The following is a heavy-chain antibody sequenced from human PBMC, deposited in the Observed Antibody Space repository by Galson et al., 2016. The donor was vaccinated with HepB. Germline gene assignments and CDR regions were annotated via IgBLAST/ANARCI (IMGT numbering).Heavy chain of an antibody. J-gene: IGHJ4*02. V-gene: IGHV3-11*01. CDR2: ITTSGSAI. D-gene: IGHD1-26*01. CDR1: GFTFSEYY. Sequence: SLRLSCAASGFTFSEYYMRWIRQAPGKGLELVSYITTSGSAIYTADFVKGRFTISRDNAKNSLYLQMNSLRVEDTAVYYCARETPIVGASYDYRGQGTLVTVSS. CDR3: ARETPIVGASYDY.